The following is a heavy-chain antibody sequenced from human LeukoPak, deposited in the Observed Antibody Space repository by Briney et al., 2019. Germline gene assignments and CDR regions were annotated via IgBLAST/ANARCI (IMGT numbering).Heavy chain of an antibody. Sequence: GGSLRLSCAASGFTFSSYGMHWVRQAPGKGLEWVAVISYDGSNKYYADSVKGRFTISRDNSKNTLYLQMNSLRAEDTAVYYCARGRGSGWYPDYWGQGTLVTVSS. CDR1: GFTFSSYG. V-gene: IGHV3-30*03. J-gene: IGHJ4*02. CDR2: ISYDGSNK. D-gene: IGHD6-19*01. CDR3: ARGRGSGWYPDY.